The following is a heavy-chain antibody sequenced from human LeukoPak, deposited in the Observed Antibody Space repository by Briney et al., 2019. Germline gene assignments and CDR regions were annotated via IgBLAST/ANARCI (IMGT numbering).Heavy chain of an antibody. CDR3: AKDVPTAYFDY. V-gene: IGHV3-30*02. CDR2: IRYDGGNE. Sequence: GGSLRLSCAASEFTFSTYGMHWVRQAPGKGLEWVSSIRYDGGNEYYIDSVKGRFTISRDNSKTTLYLQMNSLRAEDTAVYYCAKDVPTAYFDYWGQGTLVTVSS. D-gene: IGHD2-2*01. J-gene: IGHJ4*02. CDR1: EFTFSTYG.